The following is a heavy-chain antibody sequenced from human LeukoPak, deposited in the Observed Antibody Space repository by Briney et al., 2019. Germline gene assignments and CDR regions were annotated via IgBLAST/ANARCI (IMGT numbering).Heavy chain of an antibody. J-gene: IGHJ6*03. Sequence: GASVKVSCKASGGTFSSYAISWVRQAPGQGLEWMGGIIPIFGTANYAQKFQGRVTITTDESTSTAYTELSSLRSEDTAVYYCASTIFGVVRLDYYMDVWGKGTTVTVSS. D-gene: IGHD3-3*01. CDR1: GGTFSSYA. CDR2: IIPIFGTA. CDR3: ASTIFGVVRLDYYMDV. V-gene: IGHV1-69*05.